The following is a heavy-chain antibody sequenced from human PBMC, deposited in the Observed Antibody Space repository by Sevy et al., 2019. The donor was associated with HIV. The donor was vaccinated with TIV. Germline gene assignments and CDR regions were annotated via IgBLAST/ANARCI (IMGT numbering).Heavy chain of an antibody. V-gene: IGHV3-7*03. J-gene: IGHJ6*02. CDR3: ARDCSSSTCLWGMDV. CDR1: GFTFSNYW. CDR2: IKRDGSEK. Sequence: GGSLRLSCAASGFTFSNYWMSWVRQAPGKGLEWVANIKRDGSEKYYVPSVKGRFTISRDNAKNSLYLQMNSLRAEDTAVYYCARDCSSSTCLWGMDVWGQGTTVTVSS. D-gene: IGHD2-2*01.